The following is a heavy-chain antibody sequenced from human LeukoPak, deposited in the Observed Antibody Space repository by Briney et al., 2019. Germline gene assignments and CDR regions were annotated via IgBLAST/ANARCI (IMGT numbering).Heavy chain of an antibody. Sequence: GGSLRLSCAASGFTLSSYGMHWVRQAPGKGLEWVAVISYDGSNKYYADSVKGRFTISRDNSKTTLYLQMNSLRAEDTAVYYCAKGPEYYDILTGYYLDYWGQGTLVTVSS. V-gene: IGHV3-30*18. J-gene: IGHJ4*02. CDR1: GFTLSSYG. CDR2: ISYDGSNK. D-gene: IGHD3-9*01. CDR3: AKGPEYYDILTGYYLDY.